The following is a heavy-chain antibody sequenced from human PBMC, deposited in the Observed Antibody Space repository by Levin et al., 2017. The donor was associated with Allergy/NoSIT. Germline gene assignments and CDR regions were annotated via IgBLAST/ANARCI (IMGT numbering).Heavy chain of an antibody. CDR2: IYNSGST. J-gene: IGHJ6*02. V-gene: IGHV4-59*08. CDR1: GGSISSDY. Sequence: SETLSLTCTVSGGSISSDYWSWIRQPPGKGLEWIGYIYNSGSTNYNPSLKSRVTISVDTSKDQFSLKLSSVTAADTAVYYCARRFCGGGTCYFGAHGMDVWGQGTTVTVSS. CDR3: ARRFCGGGTCYFGAHGMDV. D-gene: IGHD2-15*01.